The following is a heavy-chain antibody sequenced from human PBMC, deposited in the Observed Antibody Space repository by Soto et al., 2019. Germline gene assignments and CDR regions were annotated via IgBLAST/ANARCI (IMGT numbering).Heavy chain of an antibody. CDR2: ISYDGSNK. CDR3: AKASDRIQLWSPHFDY. D-gene: IGHD5-18*01. CDR1: GFTFSSYG. Sequence: GGSLRLSCAASGFTFSSYGMHWVRQAPGKGLEWVAVISYDGSNKYYADSVKGRFTISRDNSKNMLYLQMNSLRAEDTAVYYCAKASDRIQLWSPHFDYWGQGTLVTVSS. V-gene: IGHV3-30*18. J-gene: IGHJ4*02.